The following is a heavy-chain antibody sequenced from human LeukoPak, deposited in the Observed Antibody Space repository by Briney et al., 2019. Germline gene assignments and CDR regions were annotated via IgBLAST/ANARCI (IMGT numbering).Heavy chain of an antibody. CDR2: ISGSGGST. CDR3: AKAPAGYYYGSGSYFDY. V-gene: IGHV3-23*01. Sequence: GGSLRLSCAASGFTFSSYAMSWVRQAPGKGLEWVSAISGSGGSTYYADSVKGRFTISRDNSKNTLYLQMNSLRADDTAVYYCAKAPAGYYYGSGSYFDYWGQGTLVTVSS. CDR1: GFTFSSYA. D-gene: IGHD3-10*01. J-gene: IGHJ4*02.